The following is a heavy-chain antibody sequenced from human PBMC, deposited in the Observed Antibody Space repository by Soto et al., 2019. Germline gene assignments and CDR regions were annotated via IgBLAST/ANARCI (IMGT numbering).Heavy chain of an antibody. Sequence: SETLSLTCAVYGGSFSGYYWSWIRQPPGKGLEWIGEINHSGSTNYNPSLKSRVTISVDTSKNQFSLKLSSVTAADTAVYYCARVDLNWFDPWGQGTLVTVSS. CDR3: ARVDLNWFDP. CDR2: INHSGST. J-gene: IGHJ5*02. V-gene: IGHV4-34*01. CDR1: GGSFSGYY.